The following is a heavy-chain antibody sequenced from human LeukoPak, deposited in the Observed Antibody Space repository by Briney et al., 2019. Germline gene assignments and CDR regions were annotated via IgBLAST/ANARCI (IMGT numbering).Heavy chain of an antibody. CDR3: ARHDDILTGYYNHDAFDI. J-gene: IGHJ3*02. Sequence: ASVTVSFKASVYTFTSYGISWVRQAPGQGLEWMGWISAYNGNTNYAQKLQGRVTMTTDTSTSTAYLELRSLRSDDTAVYYCARHDDILTGYYNHDAFDIWGQGTMVTVSS. V-gene: IGHV1-18*01. CDR1: VYTFTSYG. D-gene: IGHD3-9*01. CDR2: ISAYNGNT.